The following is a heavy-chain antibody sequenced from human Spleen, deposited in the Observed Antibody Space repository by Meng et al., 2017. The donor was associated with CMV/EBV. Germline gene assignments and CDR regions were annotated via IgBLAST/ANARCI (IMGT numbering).Heavy chain of an antibody. CDR1: GFTFSSYD. Sequence: RLSCAASGFTFSSYDMHWVRQATGKGLEWVSAIGTAGDTYYPGSVKGRFTISRENAKNSLYLQMNYLTAGDTAVYYCARGGSDAFDVWGQGTMVTVSS. J-gene: IGHJ3*01. CDR2: IGTAGDT. V-gene: IGHV3-13*01. CDR3: ARGGSDAFDV.